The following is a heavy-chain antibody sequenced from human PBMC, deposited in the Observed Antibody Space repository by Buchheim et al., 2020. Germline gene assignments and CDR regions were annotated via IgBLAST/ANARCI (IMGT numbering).Heavy chain of an antibody. CDR2: ISADGNGK. D-gene: IGHD5-12*01. V-gene: IGHV3-30*09. CDR1: LYDH. CDR3: AREGYSSGYAGIFDS. Sequence: QVHLVESGGGVVQPGRPLTLSCADSLYDHMHWVRQAPGKGLEWVAGISADGNGKYYAESVQGRFAVSRDNFKNTVYLQIDSPREEDTAVYYCAREGYSSGYAGIFDSWGQGTL. J-gene: IGHJ4*02.